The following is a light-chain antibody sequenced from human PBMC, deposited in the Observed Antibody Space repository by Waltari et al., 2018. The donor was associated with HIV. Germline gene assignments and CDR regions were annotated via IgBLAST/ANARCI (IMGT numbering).Light chain of an antibody. V-gene: IGKV3-11*01. J-gene: IGKJ4*01. Sequence: EIVLTQSPATLSLSPGEKATLSCRASQTLSSYLAWYQQKPGQPPRLLIYDASNRATGVPARFSGSGSGTDFTLTISSLEPEDFAVYYCQQRGNWPPAATFGGGTRVEIK. CDR1: QTLSSY. CDR2: DAS. CDR3: QQRGNWPPAAT.